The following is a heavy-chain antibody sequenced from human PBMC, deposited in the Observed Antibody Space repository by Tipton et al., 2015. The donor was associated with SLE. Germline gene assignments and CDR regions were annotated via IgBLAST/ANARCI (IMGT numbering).Heavy chain of an antibody. J-gene: IGHJ6*04. CDR3: ARAQAVAPPMDV. Sequence: SLRLSCAASGFTFSSYEMNWVRQAPGKGLEWVSYISSSGSTIYYADSVKGRFTISRDNAKNSLYLQMNSLRAEDTAVYYCARAQAVAPPMDVWGKGTTVTVSS. CDR2: ISSSGSTI. V-gene: IGHV3-48*03. D-gene: IGHD6-19*01. CDR1: GFTFSSYE.